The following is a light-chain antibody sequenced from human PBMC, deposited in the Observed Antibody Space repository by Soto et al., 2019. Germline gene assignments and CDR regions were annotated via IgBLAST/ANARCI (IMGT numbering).Light chain of an antibody. CDR1: SSDVGGNKY. CDR2: DVS. V-gene: IGLV2-14*03. CDR3: CSYACSSTFYV. J-gene: IGLJ1*01. Sequence: QSVLTQPASVSGSPGQSITISCTGTSSDVGGNKYVSWYQHYPGKAPKLMICDVSNRPSGVSNRFSGSKSGNTASLTISGLQAEDEADYYCCSYACSSTFYVFGTGTKVTVL.